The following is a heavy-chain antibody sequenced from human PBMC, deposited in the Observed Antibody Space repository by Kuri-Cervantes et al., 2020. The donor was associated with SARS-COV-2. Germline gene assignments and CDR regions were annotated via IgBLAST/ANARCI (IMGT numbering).Heavy chain of an antibody. CDR1: GFTFSSYN. J-gene: IGHJ5*02. V-gene: IGHV4-39*07. CDR2: IYYSGST. D-gene: IGHD3-10*01. CDR3: ARVGITRVRGVNTRFDP. Sequence: SETLSLTCAASGFTFSSYNMNWVRQPPGKGLEWIGSIYYSGSTYYNPSLKSRVTISVDTSKNQFSLKLSSVTAADTAVYYCARVGITRVRGVNTRFDPWGQGTLVTVSS.